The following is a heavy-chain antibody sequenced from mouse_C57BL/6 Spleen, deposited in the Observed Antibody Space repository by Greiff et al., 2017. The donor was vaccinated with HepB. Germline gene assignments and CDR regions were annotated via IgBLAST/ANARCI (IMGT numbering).Heavy chain of an antibody. Sequence: VQLKQSGTVLARPGASVKMSCKTSGYTFTSYWMHWVKQRPGQGLEWIGAIYPGNSDTSYNQKFKGKAKLTAVTSASTAYMELSSLTNEDSAVYYCTITTVVAIPFDYWGQGTTLTVSS. CDR1: GYTFTSYW. V-gene: IGHV1-5*01. CDR3: TITTVVAIPFDY. J-gene: IGHJ2*01. D-gene: IGHD1-1*01. CDR2: IYPGNSDT.